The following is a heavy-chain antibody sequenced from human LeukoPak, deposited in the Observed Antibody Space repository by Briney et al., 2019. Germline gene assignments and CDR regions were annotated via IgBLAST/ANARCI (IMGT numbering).Heavy chain of an antibody. J-gene: IGHJ4*02. CDR3: ARGLRQLVRSWHY. D-gene: IGHD6-6*01. V-gene: IGHV4-59*12. CDR1: GVSITTYY. CDR2: IYYSGST. Sequence: SSETLSLTCTVSGVSITTYYWNWVRQPPGKGLEWIGYIYYSGSTNYNPSLKSRVTISVDTSKNQFSPKLSSVTAADTAVYYCARGLRQLVRSWHYWGQGTLVTVSS.